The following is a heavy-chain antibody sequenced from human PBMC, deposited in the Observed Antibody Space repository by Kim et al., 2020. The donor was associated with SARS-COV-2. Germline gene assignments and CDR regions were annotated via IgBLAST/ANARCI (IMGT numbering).Heavy chain of an antibody. CDR2: ISGSGGST. CDR3: AKDSNYYGSGSYYLL. V-gene: IGHV3-23*01. J-gene: IGHJ4*02. D-gene: IGHD3-10*01. CDR1: GFTFSSYA. Sequence: GGSLRLSCAASGFTFSSYAMSWVRQAPGKGLEWVSAISGSGGSTYYADSVKGRFTISRDNSKNTLYLQMNSLRAEDTAVYYCAKDSNYYGSGSYYLLWGQGTLVTVSS.